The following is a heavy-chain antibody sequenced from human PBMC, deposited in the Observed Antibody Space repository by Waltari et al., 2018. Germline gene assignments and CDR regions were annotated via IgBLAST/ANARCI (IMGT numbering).Heavy chain of an antibody. CDR1: GGSFSGYY. J-gene: IGHJ4*02. CDR3: ASYSSGWYRGGFDY. D-gene: IGHD6-19*01. CDR2: INHSGST. V-gene: IGHV4-34*01. Sequence: QVQLQQWGAGLLKPSETLSLTCAVYGGSFSGYYWSWIRQPPGKGLEWIGEINHSGSTNYNPSLKSRVTISVDTSKNQFSLKLSSGTAADTAVYYCASYSSGWYRGGFDYWGQGTLVTVSS.